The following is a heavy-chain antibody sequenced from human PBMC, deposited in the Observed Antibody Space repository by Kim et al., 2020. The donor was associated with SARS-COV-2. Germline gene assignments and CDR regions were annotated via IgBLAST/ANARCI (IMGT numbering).Heavy chain of an antibody. Sequence: KDRFTISRDNARNSLYLQMNSLRAEDTAVYYCARDKYNGSWYSNYDAFDIWGQGTMVTVSS. D-gene: IGHD6-13*01. CDR3: ARDKYNGSWYSNYDAFDI. V-gene: IGHV3-11*06. J-gene: IGHJ3*02.